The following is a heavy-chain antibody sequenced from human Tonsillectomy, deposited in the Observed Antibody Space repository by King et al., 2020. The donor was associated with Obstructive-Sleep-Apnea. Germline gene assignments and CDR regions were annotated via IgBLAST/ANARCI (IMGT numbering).Heavy chain of an antibody. CDR2: IDSDGSST. V-gene: IGHV3-74*01. J-gene: IGHJ6*02. CDR3: ARSTVFGLLIYYGMDV. Sequence: VQLVESGGGLVQPGGSLRLSCAASGFTFYSYWMHWVRQAPGKGLVWVSRIDSDGSSTSYADSVKGRFTISRDNAKNTLYLQVNSLRAEETAVYYCARSTVFGLLIYYGMDVWGQGTTVTVSS. D-gene: IGHD3/OR15-3a*01. CDR1: GFTFYSYW.